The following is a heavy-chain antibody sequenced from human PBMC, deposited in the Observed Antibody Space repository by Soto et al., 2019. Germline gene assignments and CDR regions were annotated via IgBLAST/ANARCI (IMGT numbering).Heavy chain of an antibody. V-gene: IGHV3-11*05. CDR2: ISSSSSYT. Sequence: GGSLRLSCAASGFTFSDYYMSWIRQAPGKGLEWVSYISSSSSYTSYADSVKGRFTISRDNAKNSLYLQINSLRAEDTAVYYCARVNYYFYYMDVWGKGTTVTVSS. J-gene: IGHJ6*03. CDR3: ARVNYYFYYMDV. CDR1: GFTFSDYY.